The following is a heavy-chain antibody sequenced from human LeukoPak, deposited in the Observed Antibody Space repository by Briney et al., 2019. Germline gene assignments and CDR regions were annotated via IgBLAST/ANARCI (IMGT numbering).Heavy chain of an antibody. CDR1: VFTVSYNY. CDR2: IYSGGST. D-gene: IGHD6-19*01. CDR3: ARVHRSGWSIFDY. V-gene: IGHV3-66*01. J-gene: IGHJ4*02. Sequence: GGSLRLSCAASVFTVSYNYIRWVRQAPGKGLEWVSVIYSGGSTYYADSVKGRFTISRDNSKNTLDLQMNSLRAEDTAVYYCARVHRSGWSIFDYWGQGTLVTVSS.